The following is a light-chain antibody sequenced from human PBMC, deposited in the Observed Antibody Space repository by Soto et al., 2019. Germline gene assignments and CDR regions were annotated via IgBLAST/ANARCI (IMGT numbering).Light chain of an antibody. CDR2: EVN. V-gene: IGLV2-14*01. CDR3: FSYTTSTTNV. CDR1: SSDIGGYNF. Sequence: QSALTQAASVSGSPGQSITISCVGTSSDIGGYNFVSWYQQHPGKARKLMIFEVNKRPSGVSNRFSGSKSGNTASLTISGLQADDEADYFCFSYTTSTTNVFGTGTKLTVL. J-gene: IGLJ1*01.